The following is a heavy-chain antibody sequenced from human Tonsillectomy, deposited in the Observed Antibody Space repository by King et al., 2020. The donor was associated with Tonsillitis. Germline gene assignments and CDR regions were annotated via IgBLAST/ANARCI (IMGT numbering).Heavy chain of an antibody. J-gene: IGHJ4*02. CDR2: IWYDGSSK. CDR3: ARTADTAAPADY. V-gene: IGHV3-33*01. D-gene: IGHD5-18*01. Sequence: VQLVESGGGVVQPGRSLRLSCAASGFTFTNYGMHWVRQAPGKGLQWVAIIWYDGSSKYYGDSVKGRFTLSRDNSKNPVYLKMSNLRAEDTAVYYCARTADTAAPADYWGQGTLVTVSS. CDR1: GFTFTNYG.